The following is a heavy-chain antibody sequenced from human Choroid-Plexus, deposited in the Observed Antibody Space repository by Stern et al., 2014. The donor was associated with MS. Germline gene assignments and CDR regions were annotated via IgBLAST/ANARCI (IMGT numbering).Heavy chain of an antibody. CDR1: GFTLGSCA. J-gene: IGHJ5*02. V-gene: IGHV3-30*18. CDR3: AKDRQSLTYFFDH. D-gene: IGHD2-8*01. CDR2: VSYDGSNK. Sequence: VQLVESGGGVVQPGRPLRLSCVASGFTLGSCAMHWVRQAPGKGLEWVAGVSYDGSNKYYADSVKGRFTISRDNSQNTLYMQRSSLRPEDTAVFSCAKDRQSLTYFFDHWGQGSLVTVSS.